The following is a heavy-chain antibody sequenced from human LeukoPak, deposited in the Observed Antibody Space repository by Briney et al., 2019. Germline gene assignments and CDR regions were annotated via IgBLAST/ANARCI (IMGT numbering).Heavy chain of an antibody. D-gene: IGHD1-1*01. CDR2: IYYSGST. J-gene: IGHJ4*02. CDR3: ARDSGLERLGPQFGY. CDR1: GGSISSSGYY. V-gene: IGHV4-39*02. Sequence: SETLSLTCTVSGGSISSSGYYWGWIRQPPGKGLEWIGSIYYSGSTYYNPSLKSRVTISVDTSKNQFSLKLSSVAAADTAVYYCARDSGLERLGPQFGYWGQGTLVTVSS.